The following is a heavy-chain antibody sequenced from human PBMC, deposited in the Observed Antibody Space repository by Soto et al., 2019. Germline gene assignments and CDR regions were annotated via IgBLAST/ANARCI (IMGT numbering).Heavy chain of an antibody. J-gene: IGHJ4*02. D-gene: IGHD2-2*01. CDR2: ISGNGGNYT. Sequence: VQLLESGGGLVQPGGSLRLSCAASGFTFSTYAMSWVRQAPRKGLEWVSAISGNGGNYTYYADSVKGRFTISRDNSKNTLYLQMNSLRAEDTAVYYCVPLCRYCSTTTPSWGQGTLVTVSS. CDR3: VPLCRYCSTTTPS. V-gene: IGHV3-23*01. CDR1: GFTFSTYA.